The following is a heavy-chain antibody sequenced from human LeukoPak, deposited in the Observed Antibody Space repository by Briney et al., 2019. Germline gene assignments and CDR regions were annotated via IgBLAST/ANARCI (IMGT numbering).Heavy chain of an antibody. D-gene: IGHD4-17*01. CDR2: IWSHGNTK. J-gene: IGHJ3*02. Sequence: GTSLRLSCAASGFVFSTYGMHWVRQAPGKGLEWVAVIWSHGNTKKYADSVTGRFTISRDNSKNTLYLEMSTLRAEDTAVYYCARDDDYDDHNTFDMWGHGTMVTVSS. CDR1: GFVFSTYG. V-gene: IGHV3-33*01. CDR3: ARDDDYDDHNTFDM.